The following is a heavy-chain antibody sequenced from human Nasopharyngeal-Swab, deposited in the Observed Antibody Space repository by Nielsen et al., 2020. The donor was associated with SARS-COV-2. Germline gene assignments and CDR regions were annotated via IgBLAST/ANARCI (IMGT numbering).Heavy chain of an antibody. CDR3: ARPLRTASGAVRYCYYYGMDV. CDR1: GYSFTTYW. CDR2: IYPGDSDT. D-gene: IGHD2-15*01. Sequence: GGSLRLSCKVSGYSFTTYWIGGVRQMPGKGLEGRGIIYPGDSDTRYSPSFRGQVTISVDKSSSIAYLEWSSLKASDTATYYCARPLRTASGAVRYCYYYGMDVWGQGTTVTVSS. V-gene: IGHV5-51*01. J-gene: IGHJ6*02.